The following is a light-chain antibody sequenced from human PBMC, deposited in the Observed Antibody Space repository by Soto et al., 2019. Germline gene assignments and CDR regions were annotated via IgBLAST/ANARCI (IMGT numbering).Light chain of an antibody. CDR3: QQYETFSGT. V-gene: IGKV1-5*01. Sequence: DIQMTQSPSTLSASVVDTATYTFLASQSVSGWLAWYQQKPGEAPKLLIYDASALPRGVPSRFSGSGSGTKFTLTIASLQPDDFATYYCQQYETFSGTFGPGTKVDIK. CDR1: QSVSGW. J-gene: IGKJ1*01. CDR2: DAS.